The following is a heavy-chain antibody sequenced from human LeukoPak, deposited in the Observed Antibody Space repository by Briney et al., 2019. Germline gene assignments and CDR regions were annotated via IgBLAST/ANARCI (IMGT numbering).Heavy chain of an antibody. D-gene: IGHD6-6*01. J-gene: IGHJ5*02. V-gene: IGHV3-48*03. Sequence: GGSLRLSCAASGFTFSSYEMHWVRQAPGKGLEWVSYISSSGSTIYYADSVKGRFTISRDNAKNSLYLQMNSLRVEDTAVYFCARAANIAATWFDPWGQGTLVTVSS. CDR1: GFTFSSYE. CDR3: ARAANIAATWFDP. CDR2: ISSSGSTI.